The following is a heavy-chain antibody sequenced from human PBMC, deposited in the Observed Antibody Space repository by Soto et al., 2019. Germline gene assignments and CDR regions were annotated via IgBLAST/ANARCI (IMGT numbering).Heavy chain of an antibody. D-gene: IGHD3-16*02. Sequence: GGSLRLSCAASGFTVSSYSMNWVRQAPGKGLEWVSYISSSSSTIYYADSVKGRFTISRDNAKNSLYLQMNSLRAEDTAVYYCASHYIWGSYRHDYWGQGTLVTVSS. CDR1: GFTVSSYS. V-gene: IGHV3-48*01. CDR3: ASHYIWGSYRHDY. CDR2: ISSSSSTI. J-gene: IGHJ4*02.